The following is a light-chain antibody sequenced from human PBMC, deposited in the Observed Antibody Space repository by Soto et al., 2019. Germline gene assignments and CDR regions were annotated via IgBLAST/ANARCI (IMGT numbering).Light chain of an antibody. CDR1: QSVSSN. CDR3: QQYNNWPRT. V-gene: IGKV3-15*01. Sequence: IDIAQSPTTLSVSPGERATLSCRASQSVSSNLAWYQQKPGQAPRLLIYGASTRATGIPARFSGSGSGTEFTLTISSLQSEDFAVYYCQQYNNWPRTFGQGTKVDIK. J-gene: IGKJ1*01. CDR2: GAS.